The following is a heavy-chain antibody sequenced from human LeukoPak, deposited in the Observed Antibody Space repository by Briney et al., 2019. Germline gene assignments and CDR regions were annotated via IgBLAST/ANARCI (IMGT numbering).Heavy chain of an antibody. J-gene: IGHJ3*02. CDR2: ISSSSSTI. V-gene: IGHV3-48*01. D-gene: IGHD3-3*01. CDR1: GFGFSRYW. Sequence: GGSLRLSCAASGFGFSRYWMHWVRQAPGKGLEWVSYISSSSSTIYYADSVKGRFTISRDNAKNSLYLQMNSLRAEDTAVYYCARDGYYDFRSDRHDAFDIWGQGTMVTVSS. CDR3: ARDGYYDFRSDRHDAFDI.